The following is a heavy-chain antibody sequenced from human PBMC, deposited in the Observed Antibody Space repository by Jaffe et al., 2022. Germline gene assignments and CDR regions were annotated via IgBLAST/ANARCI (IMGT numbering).Heavy chain of an antibody. CDR1: GGSFSGYY. D-gene: IGHD3-10*01. Sequence: QVQLQQWGAGLLKPSETLSLTCAVYGGSFSGYYWSWIRQPPGKGLEWIGEINHSGSTNYNPSLKSRVTISVDTSKNQFSLKLSSVTAADTAVYYCARGSTCCLYYYGSGIDSYYYYYMDVWGKGTTVTVSS. CDR2: INHSGST. CDR3: ARGSTCCLYYYGSGIDSYYYYYMDV. V-gene: IGHV4-34*01. J-gene: IGHJ6*03.